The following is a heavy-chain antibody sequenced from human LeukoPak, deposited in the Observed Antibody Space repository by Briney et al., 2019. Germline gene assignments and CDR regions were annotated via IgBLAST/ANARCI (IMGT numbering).Heavy chain of an antibody. J-gene: IGHJ5*02. CDR1: GYTFTSYG. V-gene: IGHV1-18*01. Sequence: ASVKVSCKASGYTFTSYGISWVRQRPRQGLEWMGWISAYNGNTNYAQKLQGRVTMTTDTSTSTAYVELRSLRSDDTAVYYCARRTKYYYDSSGYYRWFDPWGQGTLVSVSS. D-gene: IGHD3-22*01. CDR2: ISAYNGNT. CDR3: ARRTKYYYDSSGYYRWFDP.